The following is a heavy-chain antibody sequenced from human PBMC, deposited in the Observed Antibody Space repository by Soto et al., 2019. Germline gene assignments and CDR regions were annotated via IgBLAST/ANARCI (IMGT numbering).Heavy chain of an antibody. CDR1: GGSISSYY. CDR3: ARGTFGVVKD. Sequence: TSETLSLTCTVSGGSISSYYWGWIRQSPGKGLEWIGYMYYSGSTNYNPSLKSRVTISIDTSRNQFSLKLSSVTAADTAVYYCARGTFGVVKDWGQGTLVTVSS. J-gene: IGHJ4*02. CDR2: MYYSGST. V-gene: IGHV4-59*01. D-gene: IGHD3-3*01.